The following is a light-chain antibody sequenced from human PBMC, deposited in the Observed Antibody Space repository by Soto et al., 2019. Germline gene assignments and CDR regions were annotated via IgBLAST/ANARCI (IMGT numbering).Light chain of an antibody. Sequence: QSVLTQPASMSGSPGQSITISCTGTSSDVGGSNYVSWYQQYPGKVPKLLIYKVSNRPSGVSNRFSGSKSGNTASLTISGLQAEDEADYHCSSYTSGSSHYVFGTGTKVTVL. CDR2: KVS. V-gene: IGLV2-14*01. CDR1: SSDVGGSNY. J-gene: IGLJ1*01. CDR3: SSYTSGSSHYV.